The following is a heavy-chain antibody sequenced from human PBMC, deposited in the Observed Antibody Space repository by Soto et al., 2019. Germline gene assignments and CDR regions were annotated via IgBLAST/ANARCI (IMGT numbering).Heavy chain of an antibody. Sequence: LRLSCAASGFTFSSYSMNWVRQAPGKGLEWVSSISSSSSYIYYADSVKGRFTISRDNAKNSLYLQMNSLRAEDTAVYYCARDPYYDSSGYPSGGTGYWGQGTLVTVSS. J-gene: IGHJ4*02. CDR2: ISSSSSYI. CDR1: GFTFSSYS. CDR3: ARDPYYDSSGYPSGGTGY. V-gene: IGHV3-21*01. D-gene: IGHD3-22*01.